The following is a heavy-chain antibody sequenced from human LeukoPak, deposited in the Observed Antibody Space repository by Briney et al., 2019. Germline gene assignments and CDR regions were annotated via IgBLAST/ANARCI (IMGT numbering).Heavy chain of an antibody. CDR1: GYTFTGYY. Sequence: ASVKVSCKASGYTFTGYYMHWVRQAPGQGLEWMGWINPNSGSTNYAQKFQGRVTMTRDTSISTAYMELSRLRSDDTAVYYCARGIHGLPYYGVVSYFDYWGQGTLVTVSS. J-gene: IGHJ4*02. V-gene: IGHV1-2*02. D-gene: IGHD1-26*01. CDR2: INPNSGST. CDR3: ARGIHGLPYYGVVSYFDY.